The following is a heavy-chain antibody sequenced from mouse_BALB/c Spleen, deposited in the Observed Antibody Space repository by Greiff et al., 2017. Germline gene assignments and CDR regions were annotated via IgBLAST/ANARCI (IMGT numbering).Heavy chain of an antibody. J-gene: IGHJ4*01. CDR3: ARSGYDRGYAMDY. CDR1: GYNFTSYW. CDR2: IYPGSGST. Sequence: VQLQQPGAELVKPGTSVKLSCKASGYNFTSYWINWVKLRPGQGLEWIGDIYPGSGSTNYNEKFKSKATLTVDTSSSTAYMQLSSLASEDSALYCCARSGYDRGYAMDYWGQGTSVTVSS. V-gene: IGHV1-55*01. D-gene: IGHD2-14*01.